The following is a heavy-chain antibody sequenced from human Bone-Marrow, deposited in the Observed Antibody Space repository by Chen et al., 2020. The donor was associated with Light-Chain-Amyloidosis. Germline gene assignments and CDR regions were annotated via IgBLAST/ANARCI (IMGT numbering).Heavy chain of an antibody. D-gene: IGHD4-17*01. Sequence: QVQLQQSGPGLVNPSQTLSLYCTISGDSVSSTTAAWNWIRQSPSRGLEWLGRTYYRSKWRRDDADSMKSRITIDRDTSKNQVTLHLSSVPLEDTALYFCARDPSHYKYGDYGSDFDYWGQGIPVTVSS. CDR1: GDSVSSTTAA. CDR3: ARDPSHYKYGDYGSDFDY. CDR2: TYYRSKWRR. J-gene: IGHJ4*02. V-gene: IGHV6-1*01.